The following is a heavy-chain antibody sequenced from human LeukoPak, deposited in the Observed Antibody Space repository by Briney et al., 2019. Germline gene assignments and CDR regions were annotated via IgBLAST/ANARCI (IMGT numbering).Heavy chain of an antibody. D-gene: IGHD6-19*01. Sequence: GGSLRLSCAASGFTFSSYGMHWVRQAPGKGLEWVAVISYDGSNKYYADSVKGRFTISRDNSKNTLYLQMNSLRAEDTAVYYCAKGSGWSPFDYWGQGTLVTVSS. CDR1: GFTFSSYG. CDR3: AKGSGWSPFDY. J-gene: IGHJ4*02. CDR2: ISYDGSNK. V-gene: IGHV3-30*18.